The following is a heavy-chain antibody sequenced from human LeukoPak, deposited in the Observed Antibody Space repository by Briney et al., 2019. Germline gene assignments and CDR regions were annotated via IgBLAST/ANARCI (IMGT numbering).Heavy chain of an antibody. CDR1: GFTFSDYA. Sequence: GGSLRLSCVGCGFTFSDYAMDWVRQAPGKGLEWVSGITSSGSATYYGDSVKGRFTISRDNSNDTLYLQMNSLRAEDTAMYYCAKDAESSDYHDWYLDLWGRGALISVSS. D-gene: IGHD3-22*01. J-gene: IGHJ2*01. V-gene: IGHV3-23*01. CDR3: AKDAESSDYHDWYLDL. CDR2: ITSSGSAT.